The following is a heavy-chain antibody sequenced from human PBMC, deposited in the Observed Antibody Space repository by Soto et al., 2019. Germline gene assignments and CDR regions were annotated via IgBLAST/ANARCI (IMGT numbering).Heavy chain of an antibody. CDR3: ARDYYKYYDSSGYYRSPAY. D-gene: IGHD3-22*01. J-gene: IGHJ4*02. Sequence: PGGSLRLSCAASGFTFSSYAMSWVRQAPGKGLEWVSTISGSGGTTYYADSVKGQFTISRDNSRNTLFLQMNSLRAEDTAVYYCARDYYKYYDSSGYYRSPAYWGQGTLVTVSS. CDR1: GFTFSSYA. V-gene: IGHV3-23*01. CDR2: ISGSGGTT.